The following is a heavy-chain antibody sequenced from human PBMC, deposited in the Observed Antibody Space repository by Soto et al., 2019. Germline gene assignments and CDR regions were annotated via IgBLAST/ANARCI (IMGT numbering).Heavy chain of an antibody. D-gene: IGHD3-9*01. V-gene: IGHV3-30*18. Sequence: QVHVVESGGGAVQPGTSLRLSCTASGFSFFNYGFAWIRQAPGKGLEWVAVVTYDSSEKYYADSVKGRFTISRDNSKNTVYLQMDNLQHNDSALYYCGKAGGSELRYFDWPEVGVWGQGTLVTVSS. CDR3: GKAGGSELRYFDWPEVGV. CDR1: GFSFFNYG. J-gene: IGHJ4*02. CDR2: VTYDSSEK.